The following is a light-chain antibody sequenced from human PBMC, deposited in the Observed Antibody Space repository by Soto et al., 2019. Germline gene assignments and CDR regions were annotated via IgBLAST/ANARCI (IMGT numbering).Light chain of an antibody. Sequence: ILVTRRPSSLCASVGDRVTXXXXASQSISSYLNWYQQKPGKAPKLLIYAASSLQSWVSSRFSGSRSGTDFTLSIISLQPEQLATYHSQQSYSTPFPFSEGTKVDIK. CDR1: QSISSY. CDR2: AAS. V-gene: IGKV1-39*01. J-gene: IGKJ1*01. CDR3: QQSYSTPFP.